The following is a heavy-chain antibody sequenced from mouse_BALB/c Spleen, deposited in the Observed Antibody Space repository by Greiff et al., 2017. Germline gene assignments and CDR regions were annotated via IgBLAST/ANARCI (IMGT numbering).Heavy chain of an antibody. D-gene: IGHD2-4*01. V-gene: IGHV1S26*01. Sequence: QVQLQQSGAELVKPGASVKMSCKASGYTFTSYSMHWVKQRPGQGLDWIGYINPSSGYTNYNQKFKDKATLTADKSSSTAYMQLSSLTSEDSAVYYCARWVITAFAYWGQGTLVTVSA. CDR1: GYTFTSYS. CDR2: INPSSGYT. CDR3: ARWVITAFAY. J-gene: IGHJ3*01.